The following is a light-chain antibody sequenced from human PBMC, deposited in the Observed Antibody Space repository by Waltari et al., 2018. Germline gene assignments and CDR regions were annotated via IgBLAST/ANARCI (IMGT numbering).Light chain of an antibody. J-gene: IGKJ5*01. Sequence: DIQLTQSPSSLSASLGDRVTITCRESQSISSYFNWYHEKPGKAPNILLYSAARVQSGVPSRFRGSRSGTDFNLTISSLQPEEFATYYCQQSYSTPSITFGQGTRLEIK. CDR2: SAA. V-gene: IGKV1-39*01. CDR1: QSISSY. CDR3: QQSYSTPSIT.